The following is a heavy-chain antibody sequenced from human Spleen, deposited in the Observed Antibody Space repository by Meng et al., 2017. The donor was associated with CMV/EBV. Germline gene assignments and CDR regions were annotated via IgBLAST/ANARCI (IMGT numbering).Heavy chain of an antibody. D-gene: IGHD2-15*01. CDR1: GFTFSSYS. V-gene: IGHV3-23*01. J-gene: IGHJ6*02. CDR2: ISGSGDTP. CDR3: ARVGRGGYCNGGTCYSFSYYGMDV. Sequence: GESLKISCAASGFTFSSYSMNWVRQAPGKGLEWVSSISGSGDTPFYTESVKGRFTISRDNSENTLYLLLNSLRAEDTAVYYCARVGRGGYCNGGTCYSFSYYGMDVWGQGTTVTVSS.